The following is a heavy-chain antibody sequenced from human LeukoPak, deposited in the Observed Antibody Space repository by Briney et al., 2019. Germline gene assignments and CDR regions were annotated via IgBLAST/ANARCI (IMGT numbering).Heavy chain of an antibody. CDR3: ARQAYYDSSGSDAFDI. CDR2: IYYSGST. V-gene: IGHV4-30-4*01. Sequence: SETLSLTCTVSGGSISSGDYYWSWIRQPPGKGLEWIGYIYYSGSTYYNPSLKSRVTIAVDTSKNQFSLKLSSVTAADTDVYYCARQAYYDSSGSDAFDIWGQGTMVTVSS. J-gene: IGHJ3*02. CDR1: GGSISSGDYY. D-gene: IGHD3-22*01.